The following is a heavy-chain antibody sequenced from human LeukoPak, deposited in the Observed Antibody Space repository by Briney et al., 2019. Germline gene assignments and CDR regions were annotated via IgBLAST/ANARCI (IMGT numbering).Heavy chain of an antibody. J-gene: IGHJ6*03. V-gene: IGHV1-24*01. CDR1: GYSLSALS. CDR2: FDPEDDET. D-gene: IGHD3-3*01. Sequence: GASVKVSCKVSGYSLSALSIHWVRQAPGKGLEWMGGFDPEDDETTYAQKFQGRMTLTEDTSTDTAYVELSNLRSEDTAVYYCSTTYFDFWSGSDRYMDVWGKGTTVIVSS. CDR3: STTYFDFWSGSDRYMDV.